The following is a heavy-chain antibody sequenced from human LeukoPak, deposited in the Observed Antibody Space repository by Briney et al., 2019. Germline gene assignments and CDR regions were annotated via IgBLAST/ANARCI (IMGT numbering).Heavy chain of an antibody. J-gene: IGHJ6*03. CDR1: GFTFSSYR. V-gene: IGHV3-21*01. CDR2: ISSSGTYI. Sequence: GGSLRLSCAASGFTFSSYRMNWVRQAPGKGLEWVSSISSSGTYIYYADSVKGRFTISRDNAKKSLYLQMNSLRAEDTAVYYCAREYSSRSYYYYYYYMDVWGKGTTVTISS. CDR3: AREYSSRSYYYYYYYMDV. D-gene: IGHD6-13*01.